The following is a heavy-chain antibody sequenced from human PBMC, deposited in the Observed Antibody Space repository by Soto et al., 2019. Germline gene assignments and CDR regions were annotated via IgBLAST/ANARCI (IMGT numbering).Heavy chain of an antibody. V-gene: IGHV1-3*01. J-gene: IGHJ3*01. CDR1: GFTFRDNL. CDR2: FNPDTGKT. Sequence: QVQLVQSGAELKKPGASVNISCTASGFTFRDNLINWVGQVPGQGLEGMGGFNPDTGKTRNSETFQGRVTISRNPSASIAYLELSGLENEDTALYFCARDIQSVGPRANDAFDVWGQGTMITVSS. CDR3: ARDIQSVGPRANDAFDV. D-gene: IGHD5-18*01.